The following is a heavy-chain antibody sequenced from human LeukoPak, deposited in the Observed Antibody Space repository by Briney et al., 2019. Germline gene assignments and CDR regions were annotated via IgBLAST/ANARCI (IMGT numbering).Heavy chain of an antibody. Sequence: GSLRLSCTVSGASISSYYWSWIRQPPGKGLEWIGYIYYSGSTNYNPSLKSRVTFSVDTSKNQFSLKLISVTAADTAVYYCARVKGVVTAILDYWGQGTLVTVSS. D-gene: IGHD2-21*02. CDR3: ARVKGVVTAILDY. CDR1: GASISSYY. J-gene: IGHJ4*02. CDR2: IYYSGST. V-gene: IGHV4-59*01.